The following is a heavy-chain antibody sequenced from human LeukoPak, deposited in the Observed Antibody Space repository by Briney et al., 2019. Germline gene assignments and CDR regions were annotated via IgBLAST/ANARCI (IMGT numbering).Heavy chain of an antibody. D-gene: IGHD3-10*01. V-gene: IGHV1-69*04. CDR1: GGTFSSYA. J-gene: IGHJ4*02. Sequence: GASVKVSCKASGGTFSSYAISWVRQAPGQGLEWMGRIIPILGIANYAQKFQGRVTITADKSTSTAYMELSSLRSEDTAVYYCASGGYYSTLPFDYWGQGTLVTVSS. CDR2: IIPILGIA. CDR3: ASGGYYSTLPFDY.